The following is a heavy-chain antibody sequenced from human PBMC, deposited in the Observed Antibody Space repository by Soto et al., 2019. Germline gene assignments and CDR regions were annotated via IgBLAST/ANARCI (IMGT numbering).Heavy chain of an antibody. Sequence: QVQLVQSGVEVKKPGASVKVSCQASGYTFTNYGITWLRQAPGQGLEWMGWVSAYNRNTNYAQRFQDRVTMTTDTSTRTAYMELRNLKSDETAIYFCARERQYEPLLYWGQGTVVTVSS. D-gene: IGHD2-2*01. CDR1: GYTFTNYG. CDR3: ARERQYEPLLY. V-gene: IGHV1-18*01. CDR2: VSAYNRNT. J-gene: IGHJ4*02.